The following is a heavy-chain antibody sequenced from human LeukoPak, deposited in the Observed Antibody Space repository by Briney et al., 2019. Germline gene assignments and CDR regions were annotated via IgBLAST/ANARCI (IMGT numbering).Heavy chain of an antibody. V-gene: IGHV4-59*01. CDR2: IYYSGST. J-gene: IGHJ4*02. D-gene: IGHD4-17*01. Sequence: SETLSLTCTVSGGSISSYYWSWIRQPPGKGLEWIGYIYYSGSTNYNPSLKSRVTISVDTSKNQFSLKLSSVTAADTAVYYCARNHDYGDYPTTYFDYWGQGTLVTVSS. CDR1: GGSISSYY. CDR3: ARNHDYGDYPTTYFDY.